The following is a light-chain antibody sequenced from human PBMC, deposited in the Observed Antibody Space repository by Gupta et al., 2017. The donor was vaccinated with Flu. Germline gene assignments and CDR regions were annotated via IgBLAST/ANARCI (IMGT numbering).Light chain of an antibody. J-gene: IGKJ2*01. Sequence: LSLSPGERATLSCRASQSVSSNYLAWYQQKPGQAPRLLIYGASSRATGIPDRFSGSRSGTDFTLTISRLEPEDFAVYYCQQYDDSPSYTFGQGTKMEIK. CDR1: QSVSSNY. CDR3: QQYDDSPSYT. V-gene: IGKV3-20*01. CDR2: GAS.